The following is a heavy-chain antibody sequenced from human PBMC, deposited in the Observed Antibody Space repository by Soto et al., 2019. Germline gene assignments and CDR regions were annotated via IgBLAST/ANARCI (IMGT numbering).Heavy chain of an antibody. V-gene: IGHV3-30*18. CDR3: KNVYSSGLPGAS. CDR2: ISYDGSNK. D-gene: IGHD3-22*01. J-gene: IGHJ5*02. CDR1: GFTFSSYG. Sequence: GGSLRLSCAASGFTFSSYGMHWVRQAPGKGLEWVAVISYDGSNKYYGDSVKGRFTISRDKSNNTLNLQMNSLIADDTAVDDGKNVYSSGLPGASWGQGPLVTVSS.